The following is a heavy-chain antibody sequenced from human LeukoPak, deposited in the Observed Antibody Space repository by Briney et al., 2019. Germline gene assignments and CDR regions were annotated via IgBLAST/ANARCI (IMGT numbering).Heavy chain of an antibody. CDR3: ATLRGWSGRSSPFPFDY. D-gene: IGHD3-3*01. V-gene: IGHV3-7*01. CDR2: IKRGGSET. CDR1: GFTFSRYA. J-gene: IGHJ4*02. Sequence: GGPLRPSCAASGFTFSRYAMTWVRQAPGKGLKPPANIKRGGSETYYVGFVKGRFTISRDNSKNTVYLQMNSLRAEDTAVYYCATLRGWSGRSSPFPFDYWGQGKLVTVSS.